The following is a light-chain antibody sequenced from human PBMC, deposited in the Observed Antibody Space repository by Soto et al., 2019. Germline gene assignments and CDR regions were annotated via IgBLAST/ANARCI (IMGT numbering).Light chain of an antibody. CDR2: DVT. CDR3: SSFTSWSTPFV. J-gene: IGLJ1*01. CDR1: SSDVGAYNY. Sequence: QSALTQPASVSGSPGQSITISCAGTSSDVGAYNYVAWYQQHPGKAPKLIVYDVTNRPSGVSNRFSGSKSGNTASLTISGLQAEDEADYYCSSFTSWSTPFVFGTGTKLTVL. V-gene: IGLV2-14*01.